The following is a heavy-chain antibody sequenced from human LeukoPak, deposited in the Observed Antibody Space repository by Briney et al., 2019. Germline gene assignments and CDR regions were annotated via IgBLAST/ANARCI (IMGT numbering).Heavy chain of an antibody. CDR3: ARGPSVAAHLDY. Sequence: TSETLSLTCAVSGGSISSNNWWSWVRQPPGKGLEWIGEIYHHGATNYNPSLKSRVTLSVDKSKNQFSLELSSVTAADTAVYYCARGPSVAAHLDYWGQGTLVTVPS. J-gene: IGHJ4*02. CDR1: GGSISSNNW. CDR2: IYHHGAT. V-gene: IGHV4-4*02. D-gene: IGHD5-12*01.